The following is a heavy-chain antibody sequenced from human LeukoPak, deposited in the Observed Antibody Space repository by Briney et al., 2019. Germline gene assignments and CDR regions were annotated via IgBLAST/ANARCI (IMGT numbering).Heavy chain of an antibody. J-gene: IGHJ4*02. CDR2: ISGSGGST. D-gene: IGHD3-22*01. CDR1: GFTFSSYA. CDR3: AKNGYYYDSSGEKPYYFDY. Sequence: GGSLRLSCAASGFTFSSYAMSWVRQAPGKGLEWVSAISGSGGSTYYADSVKGRFTISRDNSKNTLYLQMNSLRAEDTAVYYCAKNGYYYDSSGEKPYYFDYWGQGTLVTVSS. V-gene: IGHV3-23*01.